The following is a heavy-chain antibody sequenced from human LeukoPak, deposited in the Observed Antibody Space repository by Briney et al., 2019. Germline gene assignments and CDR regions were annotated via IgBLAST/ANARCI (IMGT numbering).Heavy chain of an antibody. CDR3: AKDGSVLWFGESMGTPDY. D-gene: IGHD3-10*01. CDR2: ISSSSSYI. V-gene: IGHV3-21*01. Sequence: PGGSLRLSCAASGFTFSSYSMNWVRQAPGKGLEWVSSISSSSSYIYYADSVKGRFTISRDNSKNTLYLQMNSLRAEDTAVYYCAKDGSVLWFGESMGTPDYWGQGTLVTVSS. CDR1: GFTFSSYS. J-gene: IGHJ4*02.